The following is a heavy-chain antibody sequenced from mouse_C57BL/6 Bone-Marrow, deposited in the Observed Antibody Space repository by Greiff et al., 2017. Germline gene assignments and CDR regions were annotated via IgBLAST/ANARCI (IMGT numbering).Heavy chain of an antibody. CDR2: IYPRSGNT. CDR3: ARGGLKRAMDY. CDR1: GYTFTSYG. J-gene: IGHJ4*01. V-gene: IGHV1-81*01. D-gene: IGHD3-1*01. Sequence: QVHVKQSGAELARPGASVKLSCTASGYTFTSYGISWVKQRTGQGLEWIGVIYPRSGNTYYNEKFKGKATLTAAKSSSTAYMELRSMTSEDTAVYVCARGGLKRAMDYWGQGTSVTVSS.